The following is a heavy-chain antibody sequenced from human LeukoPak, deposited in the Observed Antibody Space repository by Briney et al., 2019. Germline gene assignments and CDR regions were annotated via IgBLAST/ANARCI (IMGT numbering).Heavy chain of an antibody. Sequence: ASVKVSCKVSGYTLTELSMHWVRQAPGKGLEWMGGFDPEDGETIYAQKFQGRVTMTEDTSTDTAYMELSSLRSEDTAVYYCATDLGSRGSWVPSDYWAQGPLVTVSS. V-gene: IGHV1-24*01. CDR1: GYTLTELS. D-gene: IGHD6-13*01. CDR3: ATDLGSRGSWVPSDY. CDR2: FDPEDGET. J-gene: IGHJ4*02.